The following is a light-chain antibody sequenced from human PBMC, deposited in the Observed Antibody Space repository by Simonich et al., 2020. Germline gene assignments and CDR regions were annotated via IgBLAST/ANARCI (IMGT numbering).Light chain of an antibody. CDR3: VLYMGSGIWV. J-gene: IGLJ3*02. CDR2: STN. Sequence: QTVVTQEPSFSVSPGGTVTLTCGFSSGSVPTSYYPSGYQQTPGQAPRTLIYSTNPRASGVPDRFSGSILGNKAALTITGAQADDESDYYCVLYMGSGIWVFGGGTKLTVL. V-gene: IGLV8-61*01. CDR1: SGSVPTSYY.